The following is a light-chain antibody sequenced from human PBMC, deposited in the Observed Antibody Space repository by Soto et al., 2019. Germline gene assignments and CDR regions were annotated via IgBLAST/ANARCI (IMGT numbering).Light chain of an antibody. Sequence: VLTQSPATLSVSPGERVTLSCRASQSVSSLLAWYQQKPGQAPRLLIYSTSTRATGIPARFSGSGSGTEFTLTISSLQSQDFAIYYCQQYHYWPYTFGQGTNLEIK. CDR3: QQYHYWPYT. V-gene: IGKV3-15*01. CDR2: STS. CDR1: QSVSSL. J-gene: IGKJ2*01.